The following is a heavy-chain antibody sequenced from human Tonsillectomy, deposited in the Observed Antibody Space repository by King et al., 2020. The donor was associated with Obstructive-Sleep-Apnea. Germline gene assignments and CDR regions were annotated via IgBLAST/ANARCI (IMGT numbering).Heavy chain of an antibody. J-gene: IGHJ4*02. D-gene: IGHD4-17*01. V-gene: IGHV3-74*01. CDR3: ARPTVTLEY. CDR1: GFTFSSYW. Sequence: VQLVESGGALVQPGGSLRLSCAASGFTFSSYWMHWVRQAPGKGLVWVSRINPVGRVAIYADSVKGRFTISRDNAKNTLYLQMNDLRPGDTARYYCARPTVTLEYWGQGSQVTVSS. CDR2: INPVGRVA.